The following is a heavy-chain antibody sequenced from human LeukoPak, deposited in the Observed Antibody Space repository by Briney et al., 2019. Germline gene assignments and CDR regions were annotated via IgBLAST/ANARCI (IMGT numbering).Heavy chain of an antibody. CDR3: AKPARVVVTSRQIYYLDY. Sequence: GGSLRLSCVASGFTFSGYAMTWVRQAPGKGLEWVSGISGSGGSTYYADSVKGRFTISRDNSKNTLYLQMNSLRAEDTAVYYCAKPARVVVTSRQIYYLDYWSQGTLVTVSS. CDR2: ISGSGGST. V-gene: IGHV3-23*01. D-gene: IGHD3-22*01. J-gene: IGHJ4*02. CDR1: GFTFSGYA.